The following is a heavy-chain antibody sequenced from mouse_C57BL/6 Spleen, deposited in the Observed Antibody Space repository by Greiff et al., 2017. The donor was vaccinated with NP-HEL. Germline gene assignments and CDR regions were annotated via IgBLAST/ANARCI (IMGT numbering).Heavy chain of an antibody. CDR1: GFSLTSYG. CDR2: IWGDGST. V-gene: IGHV2-3*01. Sequence: QVQLQQSGPGLVAPSQSLSITCTVSGFSLTSYGVSWVRQPPGKGLEWLGVIWGDGSTNYHSAPISRLSISKDNSKSQVFINLNSLKDDDTATYYCAKCDGYYPYYAMDYWGQGTSVTVSS. CDR3: AKCDGYYPYYAMDY. D-gene: IGHD2-3*01. J-gene: IGHJ4*01.